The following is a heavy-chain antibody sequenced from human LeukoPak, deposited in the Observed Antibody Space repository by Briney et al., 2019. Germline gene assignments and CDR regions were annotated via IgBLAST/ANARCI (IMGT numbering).Heavy chain of an antibody. J-gene: IGHJ4*02. Sequence: GGSLRLSCAASGFTFRSYWMHWVRQAPGKGVVWVSRINSDGSGASYADSVEGRFTISRDNAKNTLYLQLNSLRAEDTAVYYCARDSGATTSDYWGQGTLVTVSS. CDR1: GFTFRSYW. D-gene: IGHD1-26*01. V-gene: IGHV3-74*01. CDR3: ARDSGATTSDY. CDR2: INSDGSGA.